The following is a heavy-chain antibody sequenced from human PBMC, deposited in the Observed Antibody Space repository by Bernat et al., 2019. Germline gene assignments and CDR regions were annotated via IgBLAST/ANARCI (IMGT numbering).Heavy chain of an antibody. CDR2: ISSSSSYI. V-gene: IGHV3-21*01. Sequence: EVQLVESGGGLVKPGGSLRLSCAASGFTFSSYSMNWVRQAPGKGLEWVSSISSSSSYIYYADSVKGRFTISRDNAKNSLYLQMNSLRAEDTAVYYCARDTSPLPPSGSWYGAYYYGMDVWGQGTTVTVSS. CDR1: GFTFSSYS. D-gene: IGHD6-13*01. J-gene: IGHJ6*02. CDR3: ARDTSPLPPSGSWYGAYYYGMDV.